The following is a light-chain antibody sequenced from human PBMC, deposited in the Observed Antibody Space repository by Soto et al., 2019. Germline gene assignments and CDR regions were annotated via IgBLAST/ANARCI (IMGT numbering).Light chain of an antibody. V-gene: IGLV2-14*01. J-gene: IGLJ1*01. CDR1: SSDVGGSNY. CDR2: EVS. Sequence: QSALAQPASVSGSPGQSITISCTGTSSDVGGSNYVSWYQQHPGKAPKLMICEVSNRPSGVSNRFSGSKSGNTASLTISGLQAEDEADYYCSSYRSSNTYVFGTGTKLTVL. CDR3: SSYRSSNTYV.